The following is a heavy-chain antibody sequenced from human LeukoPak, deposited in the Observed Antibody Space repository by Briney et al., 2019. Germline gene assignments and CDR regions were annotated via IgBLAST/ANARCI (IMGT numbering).Heavy chain of an antibody. D-gene: IGHD5-12*01. Sequence: ASVKVSCKASGGTFSSYAISWVRQAPGQGLEWMGRIIPILGIANYAQKFQGRVTITADKSTSTAYMELSSLRSEDTAVYYCAREAASGGYDTEIYYYGMDVWGQGTTVTVSS. CDR2: IIPILGIA. V-gene: IGHV1-69*04. J-gene: IGHJ6*02. CDR1: GGTFSSYA. CDR3: AREAASGGYDTEIYYYGMDV.